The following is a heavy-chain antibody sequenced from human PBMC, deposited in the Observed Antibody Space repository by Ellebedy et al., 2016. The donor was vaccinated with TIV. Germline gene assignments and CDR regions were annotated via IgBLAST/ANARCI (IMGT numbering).Heavy chain of an antibody. D-gene: IGHD3-22*01. CDR1: GYTFTSYY. V-gene: IGHV1-46*01. J-gene: IGHJ1*01. CDR2: INPSGGST. Sequence: GESLKISCAASGYTFTSYYMHWVRQAPGQGLEWMGIINPSGGSTSYAQKFQGRVTMTRDTSTSTVYMELSSLRSEDTAVYYCARASAYYYDSSGYEEYFQHWGQGTLVTVSS. CDR3: ARASAYYYDSSGYEEYFQH.